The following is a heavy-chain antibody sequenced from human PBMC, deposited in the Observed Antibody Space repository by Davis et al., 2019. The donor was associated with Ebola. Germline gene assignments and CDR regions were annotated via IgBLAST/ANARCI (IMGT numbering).Heavy chain of an antibody. CDR1: GGPVSGHH. D-gene: IGHD1-26*01. CDR3: ARGPYSDWPLGAH. V-gene: IGHV4-34*01. Sequence: PSETLSLTCAVCGGPVSGHHWTWIRQPPGQGLEWIGEFNHIGVTSYSPSLEGRITVSADTSKNEIYLKLNSVTAADTAVYYCARGPYSDWPLGAHWGQGTRVTVSS. CDR2: FNHIGVT. J-gene: IGHJ1*01.